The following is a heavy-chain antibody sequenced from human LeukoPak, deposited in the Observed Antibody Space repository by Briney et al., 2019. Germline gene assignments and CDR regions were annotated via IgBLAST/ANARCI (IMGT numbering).Heavy chain of an antibody. CDR2: IYYSGST. Sequence: SETLSLTCTVSGGSISSGGYYWSWIRQHPGKGLEWIGYIYYSGSTYYNPSLKSRVTISVDTSKNQFSLKLSSVTAADTAVYYCARVYRSSYWVHYYFDYWGRGTLVTVSS. CDR3: ARVYRSSYWVHYYFDY. J-gene: IGHJ4*02. D-gene: IGHD4-11*01. CDR1: GGSISSGGYY. V-gene: IGHV4-31*03.